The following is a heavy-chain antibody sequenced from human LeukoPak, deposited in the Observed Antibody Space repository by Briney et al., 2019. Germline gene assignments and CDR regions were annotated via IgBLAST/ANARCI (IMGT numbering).Heavy chain of an antibody. V-gene: IGHV3-23*01. D-gene: IGHD3-10*01. CDR2: ISGSGGST. CDR1: GFTFSSYA. CDR3: AKYYYGSGSFDY. J-gene: IGHJ4*02. Sequence: GRSLRLSCAASGFTFSSYAMSWVRQAPGKGLEWVSAISGSGGSTYYADSVKGRFTISRDNSKNTLYLQMDSLRAEDTAVYYCAKYYYGSGSFDYWGQGTLVTVSS.